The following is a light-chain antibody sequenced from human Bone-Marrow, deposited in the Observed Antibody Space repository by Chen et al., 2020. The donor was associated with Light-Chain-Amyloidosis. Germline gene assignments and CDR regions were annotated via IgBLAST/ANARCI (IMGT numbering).Light chain of an antibody. V-gene: IGKV4-1*01. CDR1: QSVLYSSNNNNY. CDR2: WAS. CDR3: QQYYSTPIT. J-gene: IGKJ5*01. Sequence: DIVMTQSPDSLAVSLGERATINCKSSQSVLYSSNNNNYLAWYQHKPGQPAKLLIYWASTRQFGVPDRFSGSGSGTDFTLTISSLQAEDVAVYYCQQYYSTPITFGQGTRLEMK.